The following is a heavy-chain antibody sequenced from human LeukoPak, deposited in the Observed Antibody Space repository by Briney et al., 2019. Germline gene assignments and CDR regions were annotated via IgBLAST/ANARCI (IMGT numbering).Heavy chain of an antibody. D-gene: IGHD3-9*01. CDR3: AKDPGDYDILPFDI. CDR1: GFTFSNAW. Sequence: GGSLRLSCAASGFTFSNAWMSWVRQAPGKGLEWVGRILSKTDGGTTDYAAPVKGRFTISRDNSKNTLYLQMNSLRAEDTAVYYCAKDPGDYDILPFDIWGQGTMVTVSS. V-gene: IGHV3-15*01. CDR2: ILSKTDGGTT. J-gene: IGHJ3*02.